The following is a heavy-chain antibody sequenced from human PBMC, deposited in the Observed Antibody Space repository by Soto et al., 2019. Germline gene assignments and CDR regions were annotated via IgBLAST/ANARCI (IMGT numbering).Heavy chain of an antibody. J-gene: IGHJ6*02. CDR1: GYSFRISA. CDR2: INGASGKI. V-gene: IGHV1-3*01. D-gene: IGHD2-2*01. CDR3: ARSVVPSQPKGLDV. Sequence: QVQLVQSGAEVQKPVASVKVSCQSSGYSFRISAMPCMRQVPGQSLEWMGWINGASGKIDYSQKWQDRVIISRDTSATTDYLEVSSLRLDDTAVYYCARSVVPSQPKGLDVWGQGTTVIVSS.